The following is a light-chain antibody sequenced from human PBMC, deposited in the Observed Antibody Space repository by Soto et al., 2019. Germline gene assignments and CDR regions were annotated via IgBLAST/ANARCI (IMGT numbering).Light chain of an antibody. CDR2: RAS. Sequence: EVVMTQSPATLSVSPGERATLSCRASQSVDSNLAWYQQKPGQAPRLLIYRASTRAAGIPDTFSGSGSGTEFTLIISRLQSEDFAVYYCQQYNDWPYNFGQGTKLDIK. CDR1: QSVDSN. V-gene: IGKV3-15*01. CDR3: QQYNDWPYN. J-gene: IGKJ2*01.